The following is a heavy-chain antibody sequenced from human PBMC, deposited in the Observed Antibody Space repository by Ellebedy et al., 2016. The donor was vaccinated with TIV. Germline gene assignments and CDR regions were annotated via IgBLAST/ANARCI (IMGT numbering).Heavy chain of an antibody. V-gene: IGHV3-21*01. Sequence: SVKGRFTVSRDNAKNSLYLQMNNLRAEDTAVYYCAKHDYSDYEDWYFDLWGRGTLVTVSS. J-gene: IGHJ2*01. D-gene: IGHD4-11*01. CDR3: AKHDYSDYEDWYFDL.